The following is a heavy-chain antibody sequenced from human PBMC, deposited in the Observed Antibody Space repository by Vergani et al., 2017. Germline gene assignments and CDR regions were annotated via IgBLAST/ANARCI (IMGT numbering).Heavy chain of an antibody. V-gene: IGHV3-23*01. CDR2: ISGSGGST. J-gene: IGHJ5*02. D-gene: IGHD1-26*01. CDR3: AKGKESGSYGRNWFDP. CDR1: GFTFSSYA. Sequence: EVQLLESGGGLVQPGGSLRLSCAASGFTFSSYAMSWVRQAPGKGLEWVSAISGSGGSTYYADSVKGRFTISRDNSKNTLYLQMNSLRAEDTAVYYCAKGKESGSYGRNWFDPWGQGTLVIVSS.